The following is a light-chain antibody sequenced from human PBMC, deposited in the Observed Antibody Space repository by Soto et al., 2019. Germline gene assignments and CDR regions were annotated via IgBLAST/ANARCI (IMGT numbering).Light chain of an antibody. CDR1: QSVLYSSKNKNY. V-gene: IGKV4-1*01. CDR3: QQYYTTPFT. Sequence: DIVMTQSPDSLAVSLGERATINCKSSQSVLYSSKNKNYLAWYQQKPGQVPKLLIYWASTRESGVPDRFSGSESGTDFTLTISSLQAEDVAVYYCQQYYTTPFTFGPGTKVDIK. J-gene: IGKJ3*01. CDR2: WAS.